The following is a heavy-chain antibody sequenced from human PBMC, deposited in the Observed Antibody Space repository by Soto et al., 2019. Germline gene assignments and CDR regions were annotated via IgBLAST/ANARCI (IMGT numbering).Heavy chain of an antibody. D-gene: IGHD2-8*01. CDR1: GYSFTSYW. CDR2: IYPGDSDT. V-gene: IGHV5-51*01. J-gene: IGHJ5*02. Sequence: GESLKISCNGSGYSFTSYWICWVRQMPGKGLEWMGIIYPGDSDTRYSPSFQGQVTVSADKSISTAYLQWSSLKASDTAMYYCARRLMRDRLNWFDPWGQGTLVTVSS. CDR3: ARRLMRDRLNWFDP.